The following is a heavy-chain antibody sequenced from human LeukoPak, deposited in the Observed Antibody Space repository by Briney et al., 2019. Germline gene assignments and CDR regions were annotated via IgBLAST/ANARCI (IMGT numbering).Heavy chain of an antibody. CDR3: ARDHHYYGSGSYEV. CDR1: GFTFSSYG. Sequence: GGSLRLSCAASGFTFSSYGMHWVRQAPGKGLEWVAFIRYDGSNKYYADSVKGRFTISRDNSKNTLYLQMNSLRAEDTAVYYCARDHHYYGSGSYEVWGQGTLVTVSS. CDR2: IRYDGSNK. V-gene: IGHV3-30*02. J-gene: IGHJ4*02. D-gene: IGHD3-10*01.